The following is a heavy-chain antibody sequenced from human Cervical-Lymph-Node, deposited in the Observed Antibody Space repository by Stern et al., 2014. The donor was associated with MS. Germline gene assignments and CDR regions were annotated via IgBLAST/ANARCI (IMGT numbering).Heavy chain of an antibody. CDR3: AAGGDLGYCSGGSCRFDY. Sequence: VQLVESGAEVKKPGSSVKVSCKASGGTFSSYAISWVRQAPGQGLEWMGGIIPIFGTANYAQKFQGRVTITADESTSTAYMELSSLRSEDTAVYYCAAGGDLGYCSGGSCRFDYWGQGTLVTVSS. CDR2: IIPIFGTA. CDR1: GGTFSSYA. J-gene: IGHJ4*02. V-gene: IGHV1-69*01. D-gene: IGHD2-15*01.